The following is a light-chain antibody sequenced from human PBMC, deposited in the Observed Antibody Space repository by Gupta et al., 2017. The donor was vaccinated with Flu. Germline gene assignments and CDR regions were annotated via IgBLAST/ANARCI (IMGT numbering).Light chain of an antibody. V-gene: IGLV3-1*01. CDR1: ELGDKY. CDR3: QAWDRTTVV. J-gene: IGLJ2*01. CDR2: QDS. Sequence: SYELTQPPSVSVSAGQTASISCSGDELGDKYTFWYQQKAGQSPVVVIYQDSKRPSGIPERVSGSSSGNTATLTISGTQAMDEADYYCQAWDRTTVVFGGGTKVTVL.